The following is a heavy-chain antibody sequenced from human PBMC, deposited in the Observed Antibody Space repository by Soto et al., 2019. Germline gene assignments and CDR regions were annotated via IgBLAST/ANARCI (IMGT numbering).Heavy chain of an antibody. CDR1: GGSVSSGNYY. D-gene: IGHD3-22*01. CDR3: ARSMNYSDGSTSSPFDS. V-gene: IGHV4-61*01. J-gene: IGHJ4*02. CDR2: FYYTGST. Sequence: SETLCLTCTVSGGSVSSGNYYWSWIRQPPGKGLEWIGYFYYTGSTNYNPSLKSRVTISIDASKNQFSLRLSSVTAADTAVYYCARSMNYSDGSTSSPFDSWGQGTLVTVS.